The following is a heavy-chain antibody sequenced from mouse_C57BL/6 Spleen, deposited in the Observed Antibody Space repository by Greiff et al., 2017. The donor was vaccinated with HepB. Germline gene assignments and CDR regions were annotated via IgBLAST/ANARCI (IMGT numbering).Heavy chain of an antibody. D-gene: IGHD1-1*01. Sequence: EVKLVESGGGLVKPGGSLKLSCAASGFTFSSYAMSWVRQTPEKRLEWVATISDGGSYTYYPDNVKGRFTISRDNAKNTLYLQLMHLKSEDTAMYYCARDDYCSSYAWFAYWGQGTLVTVSS. J-gene: IGHJ3*01. V-gene: IGHV5-4*03. CDR3: ARDDYCSSYAWFAY. CDR2: ISDGGSYT. CDR1: GFTFSSYA.